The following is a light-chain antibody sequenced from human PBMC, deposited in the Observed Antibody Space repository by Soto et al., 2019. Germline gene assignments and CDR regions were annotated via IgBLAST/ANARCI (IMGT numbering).Light chain of an antibody. J-gene: IGLJ1*01. Sequence: QSVLTQPASVTGSPGQSITISCAGTSSDVGGYNYVSWYQQHPGKAPKLMIYEVSNRPSGVSNRFSGSKSGNTASLTISGLKAEDEADYYCSSYTSSSTIDVFGKGTKVTVL. V-gene: IGLV2-14*01. CDR1: SSDVGGYNY. CDR3: SSYTSSSTIDV. CDR2: EVS.